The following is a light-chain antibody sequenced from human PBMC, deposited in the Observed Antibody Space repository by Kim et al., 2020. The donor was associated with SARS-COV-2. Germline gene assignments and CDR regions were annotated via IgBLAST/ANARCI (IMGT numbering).Light chain of an antibody. V-gene: IGLV3-1*01. Sequence: VSPGQTASITCSGDKVGDKYACWYQQKPGQSTVLVIYQDSKRPSGIPERFYGYNSGNTANLTISGTQAMDEADYYCQAWDSSSYYVFGTETKVTVL. J-gene: IGLJ1*01. CDR1: KVGDKY. CDR2: QDS. CDR3: QAWDSSSYYV.